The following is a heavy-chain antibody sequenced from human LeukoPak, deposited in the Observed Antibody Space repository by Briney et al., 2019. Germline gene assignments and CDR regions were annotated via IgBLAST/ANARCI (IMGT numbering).Heavy chain of an antibody. CDR3: ARVENDYYYYGMDV. CDR2: FSSNGGST. V-gene: IGHV3-64*01. J-gene: IGHJ6*02. CDR1: GFTFSSYA. Sequence: PGGSLRLSCAASGFTFSSYAMHWVRQAPGKGLEYVSAFSSNGGSTYYANSVKGRFTIFRDNSKNTLYLQMGSLRAEDMAVYYCARVENDYYYYGMDVWGQGTTVTVSS.